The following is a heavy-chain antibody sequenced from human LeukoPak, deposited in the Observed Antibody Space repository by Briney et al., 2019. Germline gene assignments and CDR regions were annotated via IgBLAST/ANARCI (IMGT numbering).Heavy chain of an antibody. Sequence: SETLSLTCTVSGGSISSYLWSWIRQPPGKGLEWIGYIYYSGSTNYNPSLKSRVTILVDTSKNQFSLKVSSVTAADTAVYYCARGQYSGSCFDNWGQGSLVTVCS. V-gene: IGHV4-59*01. CDR2: IYYSGST. J-gene: IGHJ4*02. D-gene: IGHD1-26*01. CDR1: GGSISSYL. CDR3: ARGQYSGSCFDN.